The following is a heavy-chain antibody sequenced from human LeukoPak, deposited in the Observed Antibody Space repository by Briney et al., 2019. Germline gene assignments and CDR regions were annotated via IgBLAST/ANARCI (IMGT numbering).Heavy chain of an antibody. CDR3: AAPRGYYDSSGYYYDFDY. Sequence: GGSLRLSRAASVFTDRSNYMRWVRQAPGKGLEWVSVIYSGCSTYYADSVKGRFTISRDNSKNTLYLQMNSLRAEDTAVYYCAAPRGYYDSSGYYYDFDYWGQGTLVTVSS. CDR2: IYSGCST. D-gene: IGHD3-22*01. V-gene: IGHV3-53*01. J-gene: IGHJ4*02. CDR1: VFTDRSNY.